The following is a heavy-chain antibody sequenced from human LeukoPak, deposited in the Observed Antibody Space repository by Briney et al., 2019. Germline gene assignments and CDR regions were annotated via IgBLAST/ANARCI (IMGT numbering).Heavy chain of an antibody. CDR1: GFTFSSYW. D-gene: IGHD1-26*01. CDR2: IKQDGSEK. Sequence: PGGSLRLSRAASGFTFSSYWMSWVRQAPGKGLEWVANIKQDGSEKYYVDSVKGRSTISRDNAKNSLYLQMNSLRAEDTAVYYCARVGSGSYLEAFDIWGQGTMVTVSS. J-gene: IGHJ3*02. CDR3: ARVGSGSYLEAFDI. V-gene: IGHV3-7*01.